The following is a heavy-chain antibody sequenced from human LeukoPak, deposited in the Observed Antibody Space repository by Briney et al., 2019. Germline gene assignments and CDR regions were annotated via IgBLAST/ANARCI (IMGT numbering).Heavy chain of an antibody. CDR3: ARGGMGATNYDY. CDR2: IYYSGSS. Sequence: SETLSLTCTVSGGSISSYYWSWIRQPPGKGLEWIGYIYYSGSSNYNPSLKSRVTISVDTSKNKFSLKLSSVTAADTAVYYCARGGMGATNYDYWGQGTLVTVSS. V-gene: IGHV4-59*01. CDR1: GGSISSYY. J-gene: IGHJ4*02. D-gene: IGHD1-26*01.